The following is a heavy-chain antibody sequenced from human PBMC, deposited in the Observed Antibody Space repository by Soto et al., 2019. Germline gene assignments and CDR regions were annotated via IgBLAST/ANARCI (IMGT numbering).Heavy chain of an antibody. Sequence: SVEVSCKASGGTFSSYGIIWVRQAPGQGLEWMGGIIPIFGTANYAQKFQGRVTITADESTSTAYMELSSLRSEDTAVYYCARLPSETPYYYYGMDVWGQGTTVTVSS. CDR1: GGTFSSYG. J-gene: IGHJ6*02. CDR2: IIPIFGTA. D-gene: IGHD2-15*01. CDR3: ARLPSETPYYYYGMDV. V-gene: IGHV1-69*13.